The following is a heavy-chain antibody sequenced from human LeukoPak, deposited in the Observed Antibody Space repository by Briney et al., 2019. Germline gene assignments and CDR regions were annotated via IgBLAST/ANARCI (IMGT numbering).Heavy chain of an antibody. J-gene: IGHJ5*02. CDR1: GYTFTSYA. D-gene: IGHD2-2*01. Sequence: ASVKVSCKASGYTFTSYAMHWVRQAPGQRLEWMGWINAGNGNTKYSQKFQGRVTITRDTSASTAYMELSSLRSEDTAVYYCARVGCSSTSCYADWFDPWGQGTLVTVSS. CDR3: ARVGCSSTSCYADWFDP. CDR2: INAGNGNT. V-gene: IGHV1-3*01.